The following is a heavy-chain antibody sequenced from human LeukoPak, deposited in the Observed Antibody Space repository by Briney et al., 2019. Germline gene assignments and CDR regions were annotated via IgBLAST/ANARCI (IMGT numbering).Heavy chain of an antibody. J-gene: IGHJ4*02. CDR1: GFTFSNAW. CDR2: IKSKTDGGTT. Sequence: PGGSLRLSCAASGFTFSNAWMSWVRQAPGKGLEWVGRIKSKTDGGTTDYAAPVKGRFTISRDDSKNTLYLQMNSLRAEDTAVYYCAREENWNYAHWGQGTLVTVSS. CDR3: AREENWNYAH. V-gene: IGHV3-15*01. D-gene: IGHD1-7*01.